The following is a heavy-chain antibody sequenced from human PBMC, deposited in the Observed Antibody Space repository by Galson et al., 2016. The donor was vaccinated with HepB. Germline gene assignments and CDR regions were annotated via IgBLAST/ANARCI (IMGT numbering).Heavy chain of an antibody. CDR3: ARHTFPILRGVLHFFDP. J-gene: IGHJ5*02. D-gene: IGHD3-10*01. Sequence: QSGAEVKKPGESLTISCKVSGYNFTLFWIGWVRQMPGKGLEWMGVIYHGDSDTIYSPSFQGQVTIPVDKSIHTASLQWSSLKASDTAMYYCARHTFPILRGVLHFFDPWGQGTLVTVSS. V-gene: IGHV5-51*01. CDR1: GYNFTLFW. CDR2: IYHGDSDT.